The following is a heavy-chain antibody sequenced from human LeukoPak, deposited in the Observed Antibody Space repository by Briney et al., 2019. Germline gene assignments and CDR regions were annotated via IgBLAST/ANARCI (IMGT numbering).Heavy chain of an antibody. CDR3: ARMIAISDAFDI. D-gene: IGHD3-22*01. V-gene: IGHV5-51*01. J-gene: IGHJ3*02. CDR2: IYPGDSDT. Sequence: GGSLKISCKGSGYSFTSYWIGWARQMTGKGLEWMGIIYPGDSDTTYSPSFQGQVTISADKSISTAYLQWSSLKASDTAMYYCARMIAISDAFDIWGQGTMVTVSS. CDR1: GYSFTSYW.